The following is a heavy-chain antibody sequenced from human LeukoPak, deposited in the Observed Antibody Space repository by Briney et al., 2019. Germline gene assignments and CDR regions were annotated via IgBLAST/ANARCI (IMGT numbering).Heavy chain of an antibody. CDR3: VKALRYFDWLPPDAFDI. CDR1: GFTFSSSA. J-gene: IGHJ3*02. Sequence: PGGSLRLSCSASGFTFSSSAMHWVRQAPGEGLEYVSGISINGGSTYYADSVKGRFTISRDNSKNTLYFQMSSLRAEDTAVYYCVKALRYFDWLPPDAFDIWGQGTMVTVSS. CDR2: ISINGGST. D-gene: IGHD3-9*01. V-gene: IGHV3-64D*06.